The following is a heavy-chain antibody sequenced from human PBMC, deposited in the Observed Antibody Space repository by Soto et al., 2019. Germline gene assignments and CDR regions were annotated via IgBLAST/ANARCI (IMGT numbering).Heavy chain of an antibody. V-gene: IGHV3-48*01. D-gene: IGHD2-8*01. Sequence: EVQLVESGGGLVQPGGSLRLSCAASGFTFSSYSMNWVRQAPGKGLEWVSYISGSSSMIYYADSVKGRFTISRDNAKNSLYLQMNSLIAEDTAVYYCARDLNPRQEMLYALLGYWGQGTLVTVSS. CDR2: ISGSSSMI. J-gene: IGHJ4*02. CDR3: ARDLNPRQEMLYALLGY. CDR1: GFTFSSYS.